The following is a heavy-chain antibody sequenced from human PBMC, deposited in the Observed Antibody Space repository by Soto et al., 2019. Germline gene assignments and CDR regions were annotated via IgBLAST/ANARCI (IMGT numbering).Heavy chain of an antibody. CDR2: IYYSGST. V-gene: IGHV4-59*01. CDR3: ARGRITMVRGVIRGYYYGMDV. J-gene: IGHJ6*02. D-gene: IGHD3-10*01. CDR1: GGSISSYY. Sequence: PSETLSLTCTVSGGSISSYYWSWIRQPPGKGLEWIGYIYYSGSTNYNPSLKSRVTISVDTSKNQFSQKLSSVTAADTAVYYCARGRITMVRGVIRGYYYGMDVWGQGTTVTVSS.